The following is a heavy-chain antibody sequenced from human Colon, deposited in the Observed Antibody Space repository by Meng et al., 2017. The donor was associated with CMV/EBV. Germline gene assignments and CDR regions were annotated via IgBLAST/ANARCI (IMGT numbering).Heavy chain of an antibody. CDR1: GASVSSGSYY. Sequence: SETLSLPCTVSGASVSSGSYYWSWVRQSPGKGLEWIGYIFYSVSTNYNPSLESRVTISGDTSKNQFSLKLRSVTAADTAVYYCARDATSCSGGTCYFLGMDVWGQGTTVTVSS. D-gene: IGHD2-15*01. V-gene: IGHV4-61*01. J-gene: IGHJ6*02. CDR3: ARDATSCSGGTCYFLGMDV. CDR2: IFYSVST.